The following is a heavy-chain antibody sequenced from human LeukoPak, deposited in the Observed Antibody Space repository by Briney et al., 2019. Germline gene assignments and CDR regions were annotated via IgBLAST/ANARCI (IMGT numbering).Heavy chain of an antibody. CDR1: GGSFDDYY. CDR3: ARGDRITATRSRPRPYFDF. CDR2: INRRGST. Sequence: SETLSLTCAVYGGSFDDYYYNWIRQSPGKGLEWIGEINRRGSTNYNPSLRSRVTFSIDTSKSQLSLKVTSVTAADTAVYYCARGDRITATRSRPRPYFDFWGQGTLVTVSS. J-gene: IGHJ4*02. V-gene: IGHV4-34*01. D-gene: IGHD4-17*01.